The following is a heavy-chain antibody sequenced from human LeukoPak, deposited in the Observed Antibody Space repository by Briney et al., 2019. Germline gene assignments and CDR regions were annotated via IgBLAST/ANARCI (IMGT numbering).Heavy chain of an antibody. CDR2: MNPNSGNT. CDR1: GYTFSSHD. CDR3: ARVGPIAAARYYYYAMDV. Sequence: ASVKVSCKASGYTFSSHDINWVRQATGQGLEWMGWMNPNSGNTGHAQKFQGRVTMTRNTPKSTAYMELSSLTSDDTAVYYCARVGPIAAARYYYYAMDVWGQGTTVTVSS. D-gene: IGHD6-13*01. V-gene: IGHV1-8*01. J-gene: IGHJ6*02.